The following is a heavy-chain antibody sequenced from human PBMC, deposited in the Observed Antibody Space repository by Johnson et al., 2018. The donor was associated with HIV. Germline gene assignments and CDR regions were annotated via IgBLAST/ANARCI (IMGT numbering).Heavy chain of an antibody. CDR3: ARKVSGAFDI. CDR1: GFTFSSYA. V-gene: IGHV3-20*04. J-gene: IGHJ3*02. Sequence: VQLVESGGGLVQPGGSLRLSCAASGFTFSSYAMSWVRQAPGKGLEWVSGINWNGDSTGYADSVKGRFTISKDNAKNSLYLQMNSMRAEDTALYYCARKVSGAFDIWGQGTMVTVSS. CDR2: INWNGDST. D-gene: IGHD1-14*01.